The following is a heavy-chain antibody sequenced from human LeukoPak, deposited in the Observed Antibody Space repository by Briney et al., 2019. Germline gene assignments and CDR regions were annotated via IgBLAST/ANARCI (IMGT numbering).Heavy chain of an antibody. J-gene: IGHJ4*02. CDR2: INHSGST. Sequence: SETLSLTCAVYGGSFSGYYWSWIRQPPGKGLEWIGEINHSGSTNYNPSLKSRVTISVDTSKNQFSLKLSSVTAADTAVYYCARGPGYCSGGSCYPFDYWAREPWSPSPQ. V-gene: IGHV4-34*01. CDR1: GGSFSGYY. CDR3: ARGPGYCSGGSCYPFDY. D-gene: IGHD2-15*01.